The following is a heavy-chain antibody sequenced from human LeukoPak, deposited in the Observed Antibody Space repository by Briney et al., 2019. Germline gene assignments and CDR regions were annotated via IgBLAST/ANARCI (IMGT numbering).Heavy chain of an antibody. J-gene: IGHJ6*02. V-gene: IGHV3-11*01. CDR2: ISSSGSTI. CDR3: AREDPQTTVPEGMDV. Sequence: ISSSGSTIFYADSVHGRFTISRDNAKNSLYLQMNSLRAEDTAVYYCAREDPQTTVPEGMDVWGQGTTVTVSS. D-gene: IGHD4-17*01.